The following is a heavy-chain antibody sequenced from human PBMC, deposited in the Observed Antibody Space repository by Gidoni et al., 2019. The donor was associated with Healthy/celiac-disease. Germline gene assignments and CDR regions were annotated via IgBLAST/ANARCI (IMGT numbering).Heavy chain of an antibody. CDR2: INHSGST. CDR3: ARGCGSGSYYAPGFDY. D-gene: IGHD3-10*01. CDR1: GGSFGGYY. Sequence: QVQLQQWGAGLLKPSETLSLTCAVYGGSFGGYYWSWIRQPPGKGLEWIGEINHSGSTNYNPSLKSRVTISVDTSKNQFSLKLSSVTAADTAVYYCARGCGSGSYYAPGFDYWGQGTLVTVSS. J-gene: IGHJ4*02. V-gene: IGHV4-34*01.